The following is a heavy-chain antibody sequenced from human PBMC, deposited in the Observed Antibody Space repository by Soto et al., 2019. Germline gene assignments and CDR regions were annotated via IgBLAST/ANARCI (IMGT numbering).Heavy chain of an antibody. CDR1: GGSISSSSYY. D-gene: IGHD1-26*01. CDR2: IYYSGST. CDR3: ARHHRPGGCFDY. V-gene: IGHV4-39*01. Sequence: QLQLQESGPGLVKPSGTLSLTCTVSGGSISSSSYYWGWIRQPPGKGLEWIGGIYYSGSTYYNPSLKSRVTISVDTSKNQFSLKLRSVPAADTALYYCARHHRPGGCFDYWGQGTLVTVSS. J-gene: IGHJ4*02.